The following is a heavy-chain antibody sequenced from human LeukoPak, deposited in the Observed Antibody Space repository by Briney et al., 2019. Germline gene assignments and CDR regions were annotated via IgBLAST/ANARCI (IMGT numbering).Heavy chain of an antibody. CDR3: AKGYPATLRDYYGMDV. Sequence: GRSLRLSCAASGFTFDDYAMHWVRQAPGRGLEWVSGISWNSGSIGYADSVKGRFTISRVNAKNSLYLQMNSLRAEDTALYYCAKGYPATLRDYYGMDVWGQGTTVTVSS. J-gene: IGHJ6*02. CDR1: GFTFDDYA. CDR2: ISWNSGSI. V-gene: IGHV3-9*01. D-gene: IGHD5-12*01.